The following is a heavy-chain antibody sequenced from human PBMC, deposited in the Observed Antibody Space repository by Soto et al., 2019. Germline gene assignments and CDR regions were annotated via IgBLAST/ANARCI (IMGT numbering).Heavy chain of an antibody. CDR3: ARIRRRTDTPEARRDL. CDR2: ISAYNGNT. D-gene: IGHD3-3*02. V-gene: IGHV1-18*01. J-gene: IGHJ5*02. Sequence: ASVKVSCKASGYTFTSYGISWVRQAPGQGLEWMGWISAYNGNTNYAQKLQGRVTMTTDTSTSTAYMELKSLTSDDTAVYFCARIRRRTDTPEARRDLWGQGSLVSVS. CDR1: GYTFTSYG.